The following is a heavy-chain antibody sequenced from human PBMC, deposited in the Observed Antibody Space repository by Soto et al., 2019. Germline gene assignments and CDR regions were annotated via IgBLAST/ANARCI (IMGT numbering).Heavy chain of an antibody. CDR1: NGSISNYH. D-gene: IGHD2-15*01. Sequence: SETLSLTCTVSNGSISNYHWSWIRQPAGKGLEWIGRIYYTGSTDYNPSLKSRVTMPVDTSKNQFSLKVSSVTAADTAVYYCARDCSGGACYPASFDYWGQGTLVTVSS. CDR3: ARDCSGGACYPASFDY. V-gene: IGHV4-4*07. CDR2: IYYTGST. J-gene: IGHJ4*02.